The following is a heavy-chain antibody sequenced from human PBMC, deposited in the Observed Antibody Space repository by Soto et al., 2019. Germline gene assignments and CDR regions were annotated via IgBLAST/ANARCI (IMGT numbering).Heavy chain of an antibody. V-gene: IGHV4-61*05. Sequence: SETLSLTCTVSGGSISSGDYYWVWIRQPPGKGLEWIGYIYYSGSTNYNPSLKSRVTISVDTSKNQFSLIVNYVTAADTAVYYCAKYTSGTMRDYWGQGTLVTVSS. D-gene: IGHD5-18*01. CDR1: GGSISSGDYY. J-gene: IGHJ4*02. CDR2: IYYSGST. CDR3: AKYTSGTMRDY.